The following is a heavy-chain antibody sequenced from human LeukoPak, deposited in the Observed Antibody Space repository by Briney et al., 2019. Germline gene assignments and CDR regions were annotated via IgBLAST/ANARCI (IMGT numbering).Heavy chain of an antibody. V-gene: IGHV3-30*03. Sequence: PGGSLRLSCAASGFTFSSYGMHWVRQAPGKGLEWVAVISYDGSNKYYVDSLKSRVTISVDTSKNQFSLKLSSVTAADTAVYYCARSERHRGKFDYWGQGTLVTVSS. CDR3: ARSERHRGKFDY. J-gene: IGHJ4*02. D-gene: IGHD1-14*01. CDR2: ISYDGSNK. CDR1: GFTFSSYG.